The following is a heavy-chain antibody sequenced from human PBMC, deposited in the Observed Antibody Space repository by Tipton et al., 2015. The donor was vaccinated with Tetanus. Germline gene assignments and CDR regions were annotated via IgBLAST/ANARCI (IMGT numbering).Heavy chain of an antibody. V-gene: IGHV3-23*01. D-gene: IGHD3-10*01. CDR2: ISATGGTR. CDR3: ARDKRLSGELLGIGAFDI. Sequence: SWIRQPPGKGLEWVSLISATGGTRHYTDSVKGRFTISRDNSKNTLFLQMNSLRAEDTAVYYCARDKRLSGELLGIGAFDIWGQGTMLTVSS. J-gene: IGHJ3*02.